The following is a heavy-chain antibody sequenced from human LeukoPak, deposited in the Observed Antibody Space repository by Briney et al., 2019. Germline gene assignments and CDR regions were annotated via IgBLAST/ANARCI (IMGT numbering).Heavy chain of an antibody. V-gene: IGHV1-2*02. CDR3: ARALGSSGWYFYSYFDY. D-gene: IGHD6-19*01. CDR1: GYTFTGYY. CDR2: INPNSGGT. Sequence: ASVKVSCKASGYTFTGYYMHWVRQAPGQGLEWMGWINPNSGGTNYAQKFQGRVTMTRDTSISTAYMELSRLRSDDTAVYYCARALGSSGWYFYSYFDYWGQGALVTVSS. J-gene: IGHJ4*02.